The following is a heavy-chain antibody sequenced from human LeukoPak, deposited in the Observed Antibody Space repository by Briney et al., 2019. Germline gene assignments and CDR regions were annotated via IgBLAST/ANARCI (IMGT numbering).Heavy chain of an antibody. CDR1: GFTFSSYG. D-gene: IGHD4-17*01. J-gene: IGHJ6*02. Sequence: GGSLRLSCAASGFTFSSYGMHWVRQAPGKGLEWVAVISYDGSNKYYADSVKGRFTISRDNSKNTLYLQMNSLRAEDTAVYYCAKEYGDYAYYYGMDVWGQGTTVTVSS. CDR2: ISYDGSNK. V-gene: IGHV3-30*18. CDR3: AKEYGDYAYYYGMDV.